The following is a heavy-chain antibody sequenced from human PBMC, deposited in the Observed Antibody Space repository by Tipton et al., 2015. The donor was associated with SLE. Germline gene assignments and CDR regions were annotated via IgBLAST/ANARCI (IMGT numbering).Heavy chain of an antibody. V-gene: IGHV3-30*04. CDR3: ARDLWYLGYYYMDV. CDR1: GYTFPTYA. D-gene: IGHD2-15*01. Sequence: SLRLSCAASGYTFPTYAMHWVRQAPGKGLEWVAVISYDESIKYYADSVKGRFTISRDNSKNTLYLQMNSLRAEDTAVYYCARDLWYLGYYYMDVWGKGTAVTVSS. J-gene: IGHJ6*03. CDR2: ISYDESIK.